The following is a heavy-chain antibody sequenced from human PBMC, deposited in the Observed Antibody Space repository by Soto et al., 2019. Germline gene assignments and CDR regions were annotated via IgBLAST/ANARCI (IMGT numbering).Heavy chain of an antibody. J-gene: IGHJ4*02. Sequence: SETLSLTCSVSGGSVSSGSYYWSWIRQPPGKGLEWIGFIYYSGSTSYYPSFKSRVTISLDTSRNQFSLKLNSVTAADTAVYYCARAASYASSYYFDFWGQGTLVTVS. CDR2: IYYSGST. CDR3: ARAASYASSYYFDF. V-gene: IGHV4-61*01. CDR1: GGSVSSGSYY. D-gene: IGHD6-6*01.